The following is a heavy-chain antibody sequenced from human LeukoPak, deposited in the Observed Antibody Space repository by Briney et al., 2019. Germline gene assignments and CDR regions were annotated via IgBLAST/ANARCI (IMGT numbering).Heavy chain of an antibody. CDR3: ARGRKVAADFDY. CDR2: MNPNSGNT. V-gene: IGHV1-8*01. Sequence: ASAKVSCKASGYTFTSYDINWVRQATGQGLEWMGWMNPNSGNTGYAQKFQGRVTMTRNTSISTAYMELSSLRSEDTAVYYCARGRKVAADFDYWGQGTLVTVSS. CDR1: GYTFTSYD. J-gene: IGHJ4*02. D-gene: IGHD6-13*01.